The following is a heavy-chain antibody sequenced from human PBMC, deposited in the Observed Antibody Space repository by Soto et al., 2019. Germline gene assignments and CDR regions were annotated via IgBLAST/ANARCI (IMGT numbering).Heavy chain of an antibody. V-gene: IGHV2-5*02. CDR1: GFSLTTSGVG. Sequence: QITLNESGPTQVKPRQTLTLTCTFSGFSLTTSGVGVGWIRQSPGKAPEGLALIYWDDDKRYSRCLKSRLTISKEPSKNQVVLTMADLDPADTATYYCAHRVLRKVFGVVTTTAIYFDFWGQGTPVAVSS. CDR3: AHRVLRKVFGVVTTTAIYFDF. J-gene: IGHJ4*02. CDR2: IYWDDDK. D-gene: IGHD3-3*01.